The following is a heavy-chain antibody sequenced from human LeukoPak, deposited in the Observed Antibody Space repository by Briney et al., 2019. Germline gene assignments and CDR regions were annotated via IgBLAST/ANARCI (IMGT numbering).Heavy chain of an antibody. D-gene: IGHD5-24*01. Sequence: SETMSLTCIVYGGSISSYYWSWIRPPPGKVLEWIGYIYYSGSTNYNPSLKSRVTISVDTSKNQFSLKLSSVTAADTAVYYCARDERDGYNRYWGQGTLVTVSS. CDR1: GGSISSYY. CDR3: ARDERDGYNRY. J-gene: IGHJ4*02. V-gene: IGHV4-59*01. CDR2: IYYSGST.